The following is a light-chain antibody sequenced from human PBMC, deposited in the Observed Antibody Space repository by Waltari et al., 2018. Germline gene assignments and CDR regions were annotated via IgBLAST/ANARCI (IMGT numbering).Light chain of an antibody. V-gene: IGKV1-5*03. CDR2: KAS. J-gene: IGKJ1*01. CDR3: QQYNSYSVT. CDR1: QSVSWW. Sequence: DIQMTQSPSTLSASVGDRVTITCRASQSVSWWLALFQQKPGKAPNLLISKASSLERGVPSRFSGSGSATEFRLTISNLQPDDFATYYCQQYNSYSVTFGQGTKVEI.